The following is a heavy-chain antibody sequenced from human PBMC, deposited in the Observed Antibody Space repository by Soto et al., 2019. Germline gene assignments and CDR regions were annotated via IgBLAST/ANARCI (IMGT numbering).Heavy chain of an antibody. CDR2: IYYSGST. CDR3: ARGDTGGAFDI. Sequence: SETLSLTCTVSGGSISSGDYYWSWIRQPPGKGLEWIGYIYYSGSTYYNPSLKSRVTISVDTSKNQFSLKLSSVTTADTAVYYCARGDTGGAFDIWGQGTMVTVSS. V-gene: IGHV4-30-4*01. J-gene: IGHJ3*02. D-gene: IGHD1-1*01. CDR1: GGSISSGDYY.